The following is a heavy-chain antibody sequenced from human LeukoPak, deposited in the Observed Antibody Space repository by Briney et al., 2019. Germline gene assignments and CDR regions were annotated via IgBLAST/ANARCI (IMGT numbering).Heavy chain of an antibody. D-gene: IGHD2-2*01. CDR1: GFTFSSYS. CDR2: ISSSSSYI. Sequence: GGSLRLSCAASGFTFSSYSMNRVRQAPGKGLEWVSSISSSSSYIYYADSVKGRFTISRDNAKNSLYLQMNSLRAEDTAVYYCARGVVPAAIAYFDYWGQGTLVTVSS. CDR3: ARGVVPAAIAYFDY. V-gene: IGHV3-21*01. J-gene: IGHJ4*02.